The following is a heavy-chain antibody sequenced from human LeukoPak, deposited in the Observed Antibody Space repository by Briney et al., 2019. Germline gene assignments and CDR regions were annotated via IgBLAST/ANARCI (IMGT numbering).Heavy chain of an antibody. D-gene: IGHD1-1*01. CDR1: GFTFDDYA. CDR2: ISWNSGSI. J-gene: IGHJ6*02. V-gene: IGHV3-9*01. CDR3: ARESQQLYYYYYGMDV. Sequence: GGSLRLSCAASGFTFDDYAMHWVRQAPGKGLEWVSGISWNSGSIGYADSAKGRFTISRDNAKNSLYLQMNSLRAEDTALYYCARESQQLYYYYYGMDVWGQGTTVTVSS.